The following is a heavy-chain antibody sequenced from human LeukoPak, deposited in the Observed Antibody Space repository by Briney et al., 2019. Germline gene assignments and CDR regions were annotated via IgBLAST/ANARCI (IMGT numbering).Heavy chain of an antibody. D-gene: IGHD2-15*01. CDR3: ARDDGYCSGGSCLPFDY. Sequence: SETLSLTCTVSGGSISSYYWSWIRQPPGKGLEWNGYIYYSGSTNYNPSLKSRVTISVDTSKNQFSLKLSSVTAADTAVYYRARDDGYCSGGSCLPFDYWGQGTLVTVSS. V-gene: IGHV4-59*01. CDR2: IYYSGST. J-gene: IGHJ4*02. CDR1: GGSISSYY.